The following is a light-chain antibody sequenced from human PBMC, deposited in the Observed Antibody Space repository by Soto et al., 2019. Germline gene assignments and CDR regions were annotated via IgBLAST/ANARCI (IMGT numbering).Light chain of an antibody. Sequence: DIQMTQSPSSLSASVGDRVTITCRASQSISGYLNWYQQKPGKAPKLLIYAASSLQSGVPSGFSGSGSGTDFTLTISSLQPEDFATYYCQQRYTTPRTFGQGTKVDIK. CDR2: AAS. V-gene: IGKV1-39*01. CDR3: QQRYTTPRT. CDR1: QSISGY. J-gene: IGKJ1*01.